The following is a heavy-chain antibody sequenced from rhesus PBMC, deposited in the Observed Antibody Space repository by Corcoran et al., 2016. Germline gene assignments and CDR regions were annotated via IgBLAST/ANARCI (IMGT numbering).Heavy chain of an antibody. Sequence: QVQLQESGPGLVKPSETLSLTCAVSGGSISDYYYWNWIRQPPGKGLEWIGNIYVKSACTYYNPSLKIRVTISKDTSKNQFFLNLSSVTAADTAVYYCARRATDWYFDIWGPGTPITISS. CDR1: GGSISDYYY. CDR2: IYVKSACT. D-gene: IGHD5-36*01. V-gene: IGHV4S9*01. CDR3: ARRATDWYFDI. J-gene: IGHJ2*01.